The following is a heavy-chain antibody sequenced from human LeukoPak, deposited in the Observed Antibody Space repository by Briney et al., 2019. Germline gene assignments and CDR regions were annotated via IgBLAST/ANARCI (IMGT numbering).Heavy chain of an antibody. CDR3: ARDLVGGIWSAGF. V-gene: IGHV1-2*06. D-gene: IGHD3-3*01. CDR2: ITPNTGDT. J-gene: IGHJ4*02. Sequence: ASVKVSCKASGYTFTGYYVHWVRQAPGQGLEWMGRITPNTGDTIYAQRFQGRATMTRDTSISAAYMELRSLRSDDTAIYYCARDLVGGIWSAGFWGQGTLVTVSS. CDR1: GYTFTGYY.